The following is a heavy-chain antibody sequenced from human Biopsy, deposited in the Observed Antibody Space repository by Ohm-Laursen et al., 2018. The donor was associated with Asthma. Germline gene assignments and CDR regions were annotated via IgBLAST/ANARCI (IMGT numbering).Heavy chain of an antibody. V-gene: IGHV3-30*18. J-gene: IGHJ4*02. Sequence: SLRLSCAASGFSFGNYGMHWVRQAPGKGLDWVAVISFDGTNRNYTDSVKGRFTISRDNSRNTLHLEMNSLRAEDTAVYFCAKEVFPGWELRRGPDYWGQGTLVTVSS. CDR3: AKEVFPGWELRRGPDY. CDR1: GFSFGNYG. CDR2: ISFDGTNR. D-gene: IGHD1-26*01.